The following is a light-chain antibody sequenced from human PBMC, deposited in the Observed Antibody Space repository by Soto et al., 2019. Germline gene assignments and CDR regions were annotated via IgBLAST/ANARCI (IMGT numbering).Light chain of an antibody. CDR1: QDISNY. V-gene: IGKV1-33*01. Sequence: DIQMTQSPPSLSASVGDRVTITCQAGQDISNYLNWYQQKPGKVPKLLIYDASNLETGVPSRFSGSGSGTDFTLTISSLQPEDIATYYCQKYDNVPLFTFGPGTKVEIK. J-gene: IGKJ3*01. CDR3: QKYDNVPLFT. CDR2: DAS.